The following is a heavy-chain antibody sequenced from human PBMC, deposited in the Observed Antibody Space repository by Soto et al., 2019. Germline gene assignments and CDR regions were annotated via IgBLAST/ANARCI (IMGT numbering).Heavy chain of an antibody. V-gene: IGHV4-39*01. CDR2: IYYSGST. Sequence: QLQLQESGPGLVKPSETLSLTCTVSGGSISSSSYYWGWIRQPPGKGLEWIGSIYYSGSTYYNPSLKSRVTISVDTSKNQFSLKLSSVTAADTAVYYCARQDYDFWSGYYFDYWGQGTLVTVSS. J-gene: IGHJ4*02. CDR1: GGSISSSSYY. CDR3: ARQDYDFWSGYYFDY. D-gene: IGHD3-3*01.